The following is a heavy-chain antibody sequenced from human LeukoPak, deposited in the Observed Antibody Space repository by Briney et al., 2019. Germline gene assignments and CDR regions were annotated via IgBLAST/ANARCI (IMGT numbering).Heavy chain of an antibody. D-gene: IGHD6-6*01. CDR3: ATLTPEYSSSFDY. Sequence: GGSLRLSCAASGFTFSSYVMSWVRQAAGKGLEWVSAISGSGGSTYYADSVKGRFTISRDNSKNTLSLQMNSLRAEDTAVYYCATLTPEYSSSFDYWGQGTLVTVSS. V-gene: IGHV3-23*01. CDR2: ISGSGGST. J-gene: IGHJ4*02. CDR1: GFTFSSYV.